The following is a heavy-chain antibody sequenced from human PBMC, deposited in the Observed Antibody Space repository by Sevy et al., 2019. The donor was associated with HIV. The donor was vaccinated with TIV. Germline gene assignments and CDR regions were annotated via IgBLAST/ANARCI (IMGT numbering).Heavy chain of an antibody. Sequence: GGSLRLSCAASGFTFSSYAMSWVRQAPGKGLEWVSAISGSGGSTYYEDSVKGRFTISRDNPKNTLYLQMNSLRAEDTAVYYCANRGWYELDYWGQGTLVTVSS. V-gene: IGHV3-23*01. J-gene: IGHJ4*02. CDR3: ANRGWYELDY. D-gene: IGHD6-19*01. CDR1: GFTFSSYA. CDR2: ISGSGGST.